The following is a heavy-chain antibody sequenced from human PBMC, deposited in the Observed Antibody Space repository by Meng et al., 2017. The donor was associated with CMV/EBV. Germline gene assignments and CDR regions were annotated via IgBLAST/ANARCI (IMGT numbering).Heavy chain of an antibody. CDR2: IYWNGDK. Sequence: SGPTLVKPTQTLTLTCTFSGFSLITSGVGVGWTRQPPGKALEWLAVIYWNGDKRYRPSLESRLSITRDTSKNQVVLTMTNMDPVDTATYYCAHRSNFYGSGSRSFDYWGQGTLVTVSS. V-gene: IGHV2-5*01. CDR3: AHRSNFYGSGSRSFDY. CDR1: GFSLITSGVG. J-gene: IGHJ4*02. D-gene: IGHD3-10*01.